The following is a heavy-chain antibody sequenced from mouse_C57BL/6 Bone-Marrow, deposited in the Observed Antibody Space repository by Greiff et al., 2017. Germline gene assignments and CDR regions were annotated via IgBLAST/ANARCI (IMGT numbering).Heavy chain of an antibody. CDR2: IYPRSGNT. CDR3: ARWGPYYPFDY. D-gene: IGHD1-1*01. V-gene: IGHV1-81*01. CDR1: GYTFTSYG. J-gene: IGHJ2*01. Sequence: VMLVESGAELARPGASVKLSCEASGYTFTSYGISWVKQRTGQGLEWIGEIYPRSGNTYYNEKFKGKATLTADKSSSTAYMELRSLTSEDSAVYFCARWGPYYPFDYWGQGTTLTVSS.